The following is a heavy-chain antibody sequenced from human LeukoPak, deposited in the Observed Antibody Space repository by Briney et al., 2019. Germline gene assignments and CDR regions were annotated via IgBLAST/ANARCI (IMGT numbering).Heavy chain of an antibody. CDR1: GYTFISYY. J-gene: IGHJ4*02. CDR3: AIGYSSNWYRSLGY. Sequence: ASVKVSCKTSGYTFISYYLHWVRQAPGQGLEWMGVINPGGGSPIYAQEFQGRVTVTRDTSASTVYMDLSSLTFDDTAVYYCAIGYSSNWYRSLGYWGQGTLVTVSS. D-gene: IGHD6-13*01. CDR2: INPGGGSP. V-gene: IGHV1-46*01.